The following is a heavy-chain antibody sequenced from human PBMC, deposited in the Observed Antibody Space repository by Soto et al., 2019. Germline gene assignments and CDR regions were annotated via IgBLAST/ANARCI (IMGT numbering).Heavy chain of an antibody. D-gene: IGHD3-9*01. Sequence: EVQLVESGGGLVQPGGSLRLSCAASGFTFSSYDMHWVRQATGKGLEWVSAIGTAGDTYYPGSVKGRFTISRENAKNSLYLQMNSLRAEDTAVYYCARVSRMNYDILTGYGGYYYGMDVWGQGTTVTVSS. V-gene: IGHV3-13*01. CDR1: GFTFSSYD. CDR3: ARVSRMNYDILTGYGGYYYGMDV. CDR2: IGTAGDT. J-gene: IGHJ6*02.